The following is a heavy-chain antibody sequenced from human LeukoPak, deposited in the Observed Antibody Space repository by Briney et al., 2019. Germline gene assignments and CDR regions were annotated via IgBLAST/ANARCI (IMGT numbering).Heavy chain of an antibody. V-gene: IGHV4-34*01. Sequence: MPSETLSLTCAVYGGSFSGYYWSWIRQPPGKGLEWIGEINHSGSTNYNPSLKSRVTISVDTSKNQFSLKLSSVTAADTAVYYCARDQTEMATIMDYYYGMDVWGQGTTVTVSS. D-gene: IGHD5-24*01. CDR2: INHSGST. CDR1: GGSFSGYY. CDR3: ARDQTEMATIMDYYYGMDV. J-gene: IGHJ6*02.